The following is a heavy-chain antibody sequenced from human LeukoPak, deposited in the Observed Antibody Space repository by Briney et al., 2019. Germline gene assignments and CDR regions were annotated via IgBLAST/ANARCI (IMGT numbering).Heavy chain of an antibody. CDR2: MSYDGSNK. J-gene: IGHJ3*02. D-gene: IGHD6-13*01. CDR3: ARRDSSSWYEDAFDI. V-gene: IGHV3-30-3*01. Sequence: PGRSLRLSCAASGFTFSSYAMHWVRQAQGKGLEWVAVMSYDGSNKYYADSVKGRFTISRDNSKNTLYLQMNSLRAEDTAVYYCARRDSSSWYEDAFDIWGQGTMVTVSS. CDR1: GFTFSSYA.